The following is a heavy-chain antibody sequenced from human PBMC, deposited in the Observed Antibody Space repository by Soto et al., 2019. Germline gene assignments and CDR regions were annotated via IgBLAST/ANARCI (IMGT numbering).Heavy chain of an antibody. D-gene: IGHD3-22*01. J-gene: IGHJ3*02. Sequence: QLLESGPGLVKPSGTLSLTCAVSGGSISSSNWWSWVRQPPGKGLEWIGEIYHSGSTNYNPSLKSRVTISVDKSKNQFSLKLSSVTAADTAVYYCARDGAYDSSRRSSVAFDIWGQGTMVTVSS. V-gene: IGHV4-4*02. CDR2: IYHSGST. CDR3: ARDGAYDSSRRSSVAFDI. CDR1: GGSISSSNW.